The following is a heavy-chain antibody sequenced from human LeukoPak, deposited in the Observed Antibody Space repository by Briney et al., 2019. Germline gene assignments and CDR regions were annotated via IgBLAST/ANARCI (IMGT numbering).Heavy chain of an antibody. CDR1: GFTFSSYT. CDR2: IKSKTDGGTT. D-gene: IGHD6-13*01. CDR3: TTFIAAAGTASFDY. J-gene: IGHJ4*02. V-gene: IGHV3-15*01. Sequence: GGSLRLSCAASGFTFSSYTMNWVRQAPGKGLEWVGRIKSKTDGGTTDYAAPVKGRFTISRDDSKNTLYLQMNSLKTEDTAVYYCTTFIAAAGTASFDYWGQGTLVTVSS.